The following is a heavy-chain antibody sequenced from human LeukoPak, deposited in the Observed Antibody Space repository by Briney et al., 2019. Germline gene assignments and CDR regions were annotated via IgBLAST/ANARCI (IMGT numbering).Heavy chain of an antibody. CDR2: IYDSGST. Sequence: SETLSLTCAVSGGSISSSSYYWGWIRQPPGKGLEWIGSIYDSGSTYYNPSLKSRVTISVDTSKNQFSLKLNSVTAADTAVYYCARSPDGFDYWGQGTLVTVSS. CDR1: GGSISSSSYY. V-gene: IGHV4-39*01. D-gene: IGHD1-14*01. J-gene: IGHJ4*02. CDR3: ARSPDGFDY.